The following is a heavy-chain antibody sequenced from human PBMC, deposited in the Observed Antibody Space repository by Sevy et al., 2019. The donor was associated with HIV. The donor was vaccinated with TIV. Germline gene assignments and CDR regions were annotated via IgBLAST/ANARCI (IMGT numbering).Heavy chain of an antibody. Sequence: ASVKVSCKASGGIFRSNAISWVRQAPGQGLEWMGGIIAVFGTTSYATKFQGRVTVTADESRSKMYMELSSLTSEDTAVYYCARDKYYYVSGSFDYWGQGTQVTVSS. CDR2: IIAVFGTT. CDR1: GGIFRSNA. D-gene: IGHD3-10*01. V-gene: IGHV1-69*13. CDR3: ARDKYYYVSGSFDY. J-gene: IGHJ4*01.